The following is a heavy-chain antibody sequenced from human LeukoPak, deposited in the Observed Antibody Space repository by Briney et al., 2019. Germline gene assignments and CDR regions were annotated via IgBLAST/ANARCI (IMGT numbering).Heavy chain of an antibody. D-gene: IGHD3-10*01. CDR3: AGQGYYYTSGRTFDV. CDR2: IYNNGGT. CDR1: GGXINSNY. V-gene: IGHV4-59*08. Sequence: SETLSLTCTVSGGXINSNYWTWIRQPPGKGLEWIGHIYNNGGTNFNPSLKSRVTMSLDTSKKQVSLKLSSVTAADTAVYYCAGQGYYYTSGRTFDVWGQGTMVAVSS. J-gene: IGHJ3*01.